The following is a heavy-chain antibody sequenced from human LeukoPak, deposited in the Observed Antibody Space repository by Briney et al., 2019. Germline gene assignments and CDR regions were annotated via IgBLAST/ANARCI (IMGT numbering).Heavy chain of an antibody. CDR3: ARVVGGSYYSANCFDY. D-gene: IGHD1-26*01. V-gene: IGHV1-18*01. J-gene: IGHJ4*02. CDR2: ISAYNGNT. Sequence: GASVKVSCKPSGYTFTSYGISWVRQARGQGLEWMGWISAYNGNTNYAQKFQGRVTMTTDTSTSTAYMELRSLRSDDTAVYYCARVVGGSYYSANCFDYWGQGTLVTVSS. CDR1: GYTFTSYG.